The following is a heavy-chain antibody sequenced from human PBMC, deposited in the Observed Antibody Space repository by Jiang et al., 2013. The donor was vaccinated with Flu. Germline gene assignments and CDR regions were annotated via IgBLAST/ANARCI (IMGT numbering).Heavy chain of an antibody. V-gene: IGHV4-59*01. CDR1: GGSISSYY. D-gene: IGHD2-15*01. CDR2: IYYSGST. J-gene: IGHJ6*02. Sequence: LLKPSETLSLTCTVSGGSISSYYWSWIRQPPGKGLEWIGHIYYSGSTNYNPSLKSRVTISVDTSKNQFSLKLSSVTAADTAVYYCARYCSGGSCYGYYGMDVWGQGTTVTVSS. CDR3: ARYCSGGSCYGYYGMDV.